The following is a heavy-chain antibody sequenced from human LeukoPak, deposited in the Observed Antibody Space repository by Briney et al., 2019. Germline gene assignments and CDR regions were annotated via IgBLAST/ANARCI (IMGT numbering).Heavy chain of an antibody. V-gene: IGHV3-7*01. CDR1: GFTFTRHW. D-gene: IGHD4-17*01. CDR2: VKKDGNQ. J-gene: IGHJ4*02. CDR3: ARGPDYGDRLDYFDY. Sequence: GGSLRLSCAASGFTFTRHWMGWVRQAPGKGLQWVASVKKDGNQYSVDSVKGRFIISRDNARNSLSLQMSSLRVEDTAIYFCARGPDYGDRLDYFDYWGQGTLVTVSS.